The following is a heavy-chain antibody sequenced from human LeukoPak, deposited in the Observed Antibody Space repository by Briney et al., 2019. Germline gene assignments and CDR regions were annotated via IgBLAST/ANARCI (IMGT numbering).Heavy chain of an antibody. CDR3: TKDAIYGDGYWEFDY. J-gene: IGHJ4*02. Sequence: GGSLGLSCAASGFTFSGYAMSWVRQGPGKGLEWVSGILTNGETYYADSVKGRFTISRDNSKNKLYLVMDSLRVEDTAVYYCTKDAIYGDGYWEFDYWGQGTLVTVSS. CDR2: ILTNGET. D-gene: IGHD5-24*01. V-gene: IGHV3-23*01. CDR1: GFTFSGYA.